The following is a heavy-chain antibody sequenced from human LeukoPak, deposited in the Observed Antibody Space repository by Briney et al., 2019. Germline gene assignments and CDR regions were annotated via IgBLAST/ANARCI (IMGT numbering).Heavy chain of an antibody. V-gene: IGHV4-59*01. CDR2: IYYSGST. CDR3: ARVNIGYGYGYSFDY. D-gene: IGHD3-16*01. J-gene: IGHJ4*02. Sequence: SETLSLTCTVSGGSITGYYWSWVRQPPGKGLEWIGYIYYSGSTNYNPSLNSRVTISVDTSKNQFSLKLRSVTAADTAVYYCARVNIGYGYGYSFDYWGQGTLVTVSS. CDR1: GGSITGYY.